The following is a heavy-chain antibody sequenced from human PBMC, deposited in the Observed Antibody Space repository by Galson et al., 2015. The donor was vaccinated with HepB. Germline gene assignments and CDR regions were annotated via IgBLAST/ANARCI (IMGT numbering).Heavy chain of an antibody. V-gene: IGHV1-58*01. CDR1: GFTFTSSA. D-gene: IGHD6-13*01. Sequence: SVKVSCKASGFTFTSSAVQWVRQARGQRLEWIGWIVVGSGNTNYAQKFQERVTITRDMSTSTAYMELSSLRSEDTAVYYCAVTIAAAGVGYGAFDIWGQGTLVTVSS. CDR3: AVTIAAAGVGYGAFDI. J-gene: IGHJ4*02. CDR2: IVVGSGNT.